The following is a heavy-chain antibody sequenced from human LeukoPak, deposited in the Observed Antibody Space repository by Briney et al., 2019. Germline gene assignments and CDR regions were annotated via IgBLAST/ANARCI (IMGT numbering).Heavy chain of an antibody. CDR2: ISSSSSYI. CDR3: ARESRYSYGYGLVY. J-gene: IGHJ4*02. Sequence: GGSLRLSCAASGFTFSSYEMNWVRQAPGKGLEWVSSISSSSSYIYYADSVKGRFTISRDNAKNSLYLQMNSLRAEDTAVYYCARESRYSYGYGLVYWGQGTLVTVSS. CDR1: GFTFSSYE. V-gene: IGHV3-21*01. D-gene: IGHD5-18*01.